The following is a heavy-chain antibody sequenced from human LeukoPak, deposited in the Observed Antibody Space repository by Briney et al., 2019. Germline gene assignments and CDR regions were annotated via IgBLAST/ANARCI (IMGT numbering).Heavy chain of an antibody. J-gene: IGHJ2*01. CDR1: GGTFSSYA. V-gene: IGHV1-69*13. CDR3: ARDRLGYCSSTSCYQYWYFDL. D-gene: IGHD2-2*01. CDR2: IIPIFGTA. Sequence: SVKVSCKASGGTFSSYAISWVRQAPGQGLEWMGGIIPIFGTANYAQKFQGRVTITADESTSTAYMELSSLRSEDTAVYYCARDRLGYCSSTSCYQYWYFDLWGRGTLVTVSS.